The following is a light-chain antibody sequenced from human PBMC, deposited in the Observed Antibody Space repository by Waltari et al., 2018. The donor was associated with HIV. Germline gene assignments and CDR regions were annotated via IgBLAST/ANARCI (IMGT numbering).Light chain of an antibody. CDR3: SSYTASSTLDVV. Sequence: QSALTQAASVSGSPGQPITISCPGSSSDIGPYNYVSCYQQHPDKVPKLVIYEGSNRPSGISNRFSGSKSGNTASLTISGLQADDEASYYCSSYTASSTLDVVFGGGTRLTVL. CDR1: SSDIGPYNY. CDR2: EGS. V-gene: IGLV2-14*03. J-gene: IGLJ2*01.